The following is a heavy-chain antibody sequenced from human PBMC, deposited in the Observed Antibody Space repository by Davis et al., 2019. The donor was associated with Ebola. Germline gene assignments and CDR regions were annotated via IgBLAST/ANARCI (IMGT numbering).Heavy chain of an antibody. CDR2: VNSNGASA. J-gene: IGHJ4*02. Sequence: PGGSLRLSCAASGFTFSTYAMNWVRRVPGKGLEWVAGVNSNGASAYSAASVKGRFTISRDNSKNTLYLQMNSLRVDDTAIYYCAKDSGDSGFYSRFDYWGQGSLVTVSS. V-gene: IGHV3-23*01. CDR3: AKDSGDSGFYSRFDY. CDR1: GFTFSTYA. D-gene: IGHD5-12*01.